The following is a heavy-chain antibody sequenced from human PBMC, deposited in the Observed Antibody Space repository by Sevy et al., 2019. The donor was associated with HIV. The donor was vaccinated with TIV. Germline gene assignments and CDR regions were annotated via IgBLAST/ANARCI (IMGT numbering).Heavy chain of an antibody. Sequence: GGSLRLSCAASGFTFSGNWMSLVRQAPGKGLEWVADIKEDGSEKYYVDSVKGQFTISRDNAKKSLYLQMNNLRAEDTAVYYCARDAGYCSSTSCYRGDYFDYWGQGTLVTVSS. D-gene: IGHD2-2*02. CDR1: GFTFSGNW. V-gene: IGHV3-7*01. J-gene: IGHJ4*02. CDR2: IKEDGSEK. CDR3: ARDAGYCSSTSCYRGDYFDY.